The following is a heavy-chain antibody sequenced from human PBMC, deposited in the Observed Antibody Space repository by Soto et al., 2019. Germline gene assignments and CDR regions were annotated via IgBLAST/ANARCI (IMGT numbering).Heavy chain of an antibody. D-gene: IGHD3-16*01. J-gene: IGHJ5*02. CDR1: GFSLTTRGVG. CDR2: IYWDDDK. V-gene: IGHV2-5*02. CDR3: AHIPNYYQYDWFDP. Sequence: QITLKESGPTLVKPTQTLTLTCTFSGFSLTTRGVGVGWIRQPPGKALECLALIYWDDDKRYSPSLQSRLSITKDTSKTQVVLTLTNVDPVDTATYYCAHIPNYYQYDWFDPWGQVTLVSVS.